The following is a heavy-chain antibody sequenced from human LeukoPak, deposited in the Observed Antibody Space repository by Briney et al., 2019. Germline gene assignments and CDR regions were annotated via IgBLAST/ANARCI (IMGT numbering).Heavy chain of an antibody. J-gene: IGHJ2*01. V-gene: IGHV4-61*05. D-gene: IGHD5-24*01. Sequence: PSETLSLTCTVSSGSIRSSSYYWGWIRQPPGKGLEWIGYLYHSGTTNYNPSLKSRVTILVDTSKNEFSLKLTSVTAADTAVYYCARLGYNDYVARYFDLWGRGTLVTVSS. CDR3: ARLGYNDYVARYFDL. CDR2: LYHSGTT. CDR1: SGSIRSSSYY.